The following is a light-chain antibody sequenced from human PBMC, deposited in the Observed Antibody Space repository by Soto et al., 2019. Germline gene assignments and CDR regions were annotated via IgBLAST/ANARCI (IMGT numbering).Light chain of an antibody. CDR2: GAS. Sequence: EIVLTQSPGTLSLSPGERATLSCKASQSVSSSYLAWYRQKPGQAPRLLIYGASTSATGIPERFSGSGSVTDFTLTIDGLEPEDFAVYYCQQYDRSSRTFGQGTKVEIK. J-gene: IGKJ1*01. V-gene: IGKV3-20*01. CDR3: QQYDRSSRT. CDR1: QSVSSSY.